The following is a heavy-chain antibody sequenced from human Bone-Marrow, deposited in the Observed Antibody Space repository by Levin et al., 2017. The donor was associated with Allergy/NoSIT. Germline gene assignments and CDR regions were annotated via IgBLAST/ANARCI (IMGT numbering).Heavy chain of an antibody. CDR3: ARSRHSGYDYQGYYYYGMDV. Sequence: PGGSLRLSCAASGFTFSDYYMTWIRQAPGKGLEWVSYMSSRDSSTHYADSVKGRFTISWDNARNSLHLQMNSLSAEDTAVYHCARSRHSGYDYQGYYYYGMDVWGQGTTVTVSS. D-gene: IGHD5-12*01. CDR2: MSSRDSST. J-gene: IGHJ6*02. CDR1: GFTFSDYY. V-gene: IGHV3-11*01.